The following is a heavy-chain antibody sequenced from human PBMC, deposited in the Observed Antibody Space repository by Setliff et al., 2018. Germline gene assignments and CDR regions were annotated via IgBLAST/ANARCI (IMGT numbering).Heavy chain of an antibody. Sequence: PSETLSLTCAVYGGSFSTYYWIWIRQPPGKGLEWIGEINHSGSTNYNPSLKSRVTISVDTSKNQFSLKLSSVTAADTAVYYCAREDTAMATYYYGMDVWGQGTTVTVSS. D-gene: IGHD5-18*01. CDR2: INHSGST. CDR3: AREDTAMATYYYGMDV. V-gene: IGHV4-34*01. J-gene: IGHJ6*02. CDR1: GGSFSTYY.